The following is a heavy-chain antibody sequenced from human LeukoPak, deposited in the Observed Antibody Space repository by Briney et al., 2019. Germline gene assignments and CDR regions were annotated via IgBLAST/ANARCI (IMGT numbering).Heavy chain of an antibody. Sequence: GGSLRLSCAASGFTFSSYWMSWVRQAPGKGLEWVAVISYDGSNKYYADSVKGRFTISRDNSKNTLYLQMNSLRAEDTAVYYCARGSGSFRTIYFDYWGQGTLVTVSS. D-gene: IGHD1-26*01. CDR2: ISYDGSNK. CDR1: GFTFSSYW. V-gene: IGHV3-30-3*01. CDR3: ARGSGSFRTIYFDY. J-gene: IGHJ4*02.